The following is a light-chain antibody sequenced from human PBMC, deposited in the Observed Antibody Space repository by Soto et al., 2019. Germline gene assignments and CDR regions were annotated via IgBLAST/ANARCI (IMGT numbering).Light chain of an antibody. CDR2: DAS. Sequence: EIVLKQSPDTLSLSPGERATLSCRASQSVRSNYLAWYQQKPGQAPRFLIYDASSRATGIPDRFSGSGSGXXXXXXXXXLEPEDFAVYYCQQYGSTPLTFGGGTKVDIK. CDR1: QSVRSNY. J-gene: IGKJ4*01. V-gene: IGKV3-20*01. CDR3: QQYGSTPLT.